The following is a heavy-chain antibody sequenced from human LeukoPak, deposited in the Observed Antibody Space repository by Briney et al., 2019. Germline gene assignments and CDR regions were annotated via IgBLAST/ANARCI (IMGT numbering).Heavy chain of an antibody. CDR2: IKQDGSEK. V-gene: IGHV3-7*01. CDR1: GFTFSRYW. CDR3: ARENDRGTYYDILTGSIDY. D-gene: IGHD3-9*01. J-gene: IGHJ4*02. Sequence: PGGSLRLSCAAPGFTFSRYWMSWVRQAPGKGLEWVANIKQDGSEKYYVDSVKGRFTISRDNAKNSLYLQMNSLRAEDTAVYYCARENDRGTYYDILTGSIDYWGQGTLVTVSS.